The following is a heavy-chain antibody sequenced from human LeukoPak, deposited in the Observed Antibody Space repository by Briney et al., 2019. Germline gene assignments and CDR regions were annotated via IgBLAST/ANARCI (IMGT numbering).Heavy chain of an antibody. J-gene: IGHJ4*02. Sequence: PSETLSLTCTASGGSVNSGSYYWNWIRQPPGQGLEWLGYIYSSGGTNYNPSLKSRVTMSVDTSKDQFSLKRSSVTAADTAVYYCARAAYSGSYRSDYWGQGTLVTVSS. CDR3: ARAAYSGSYRSDY. D-gene: IGHD1-26*01. CDR2: IYSSGGT. V-gene: IGHV4-61*01. CDR1: GGSVNSGSYY.